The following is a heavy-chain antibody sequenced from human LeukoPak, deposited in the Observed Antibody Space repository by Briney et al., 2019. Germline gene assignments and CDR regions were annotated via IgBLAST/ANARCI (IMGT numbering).Heavy chain of an antibody. D-gene: IGHD1-7*01. CDR1: GGTFSSYA. V-gene: IGHV1-69*04. CDR2: IIPILGIA. Sequence: SVKVSCKASGGTFSSYAISWVRQAPGQGLEWMGRIIPILGIANYAQKFQGRVTITADKSTSTAYMELSSLRSEDTAVYYCAKFLVPPRGWNYVLESDYWGQGTLVAVSS. CDR3: AKFLVPPRGWNYVLESDY. J-gene: IGHJ4*02.